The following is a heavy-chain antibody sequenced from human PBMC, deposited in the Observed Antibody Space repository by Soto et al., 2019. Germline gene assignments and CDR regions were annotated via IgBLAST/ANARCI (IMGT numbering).Heavy chain of an antibody. CDR3: AKAVSGSIRYFDY. J-gene: IGHJ4*02. CDR2: ISGSGIST. CDR1: GFTFSSYA. D-gene: IGHD1-26*01. Sequence: GGSLRLSCAASGFTFSSYAMSWVRQAPGKGLEWVSLISGSGISTCYADSVKGRFTVSRDNSKNALYLQMNSLRAEDTAVYYCAKAVSGSIRYFDYWGQGTLVTVSS. V-gene: IGHV3-23*01.